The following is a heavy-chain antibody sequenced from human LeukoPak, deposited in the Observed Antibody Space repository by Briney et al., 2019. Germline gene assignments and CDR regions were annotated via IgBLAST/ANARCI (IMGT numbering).Heavy chain of an antibody. D-gene: IGHD3-16*02. CDR3: GTTTLSTTWNY. CDR2: TDRGDNT. CDR1: GFTVSSNY. Sequence: GGSLRLSCAASGFTVSSNYMSWVRQAPGMGLEWVSVTDRGDNTKYAAPVKGRFTVSRDYSENTLYLQMNSLRVEDTAVYYCGTTTLSTTWNYWGQGTLVTVSS. J-gene: IGHJ4*02. V-gene: IGHV3-53*01.